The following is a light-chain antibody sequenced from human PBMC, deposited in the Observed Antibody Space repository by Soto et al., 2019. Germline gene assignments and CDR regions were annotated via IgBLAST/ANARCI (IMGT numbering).Light chain of an antibody. V-gene: IGKV3-20*01. CDR3: QQYDSSPS. CDR2: GAS. J-gene: IGKJ3*01. CDR1: QSVSSSY. Sequence: EIVLTQSPGTLSLSPGERVTLSCRASQSVSSSYLAWYQQRPGQAPRLLIYGASSRAAGVPDRFSGSGSGTDFALTISRLEPEDFAVYYCQQYDSSPSFGPGTNVDIK.